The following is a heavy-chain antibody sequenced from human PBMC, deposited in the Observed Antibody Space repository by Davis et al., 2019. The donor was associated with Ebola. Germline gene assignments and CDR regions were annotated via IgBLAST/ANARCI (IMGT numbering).Heavy chain of an antibody. CDR3: ARWTGGYLGREYYFEY. CDR2: IYYSGST. D-gene: IGHD1-26*01. Sequence: SETLSLTCTVSGDSISSYHWSWIRQSPGKGLEWIGYIYYSGSTFYHPSLKSRVTISLDTSKNQFSLKLNSVTPTDTAVYYCARWTGGYLGREYYFEYWGQGTMVTVSS. V-gene: IGHV4-59*01. CDR1: GDSISSYH. J-gene: IGHJ4*02.